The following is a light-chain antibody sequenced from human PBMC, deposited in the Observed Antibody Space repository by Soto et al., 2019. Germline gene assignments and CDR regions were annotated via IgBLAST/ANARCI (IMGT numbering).Light chain of an antibody. CDR1: QSISSW. V-gene: IGKV1-5*01. CDR3: QQYNSYRT. CDR2: DAS. Sequence: DIQMTQSPSTLSASVGDRVTITCRASQSISSWLAWYQQKPGKAPKLLIYDASSLESGVPSGFSGSGSGTEFTLTISSLQPDDVATYYCQQYNSYRTCGQGTEVEIK. J-gene: IGKJ1*01.